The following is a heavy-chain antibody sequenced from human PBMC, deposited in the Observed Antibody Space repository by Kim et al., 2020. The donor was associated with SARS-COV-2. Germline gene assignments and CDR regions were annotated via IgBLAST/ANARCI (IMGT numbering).Heavy chain of an antibody. D-gene: IGHD4-17*01. J-gene: IGHJ6*02. CDR2: ISYDGSNK. CDR3: AKDIVDYGSYYYGMDV. V-gene: IGHV3-30*18. CDR1: GFTFSSYG. Sequence: GGSLRLSCAASGFTFSSYGMHWVRQAPGKGLEWVAVISYDGSNKYYADSVKGRFTISRDNSKNTLYLQMNSLRAEDTAVYYCAKDIVDYGSYYYGMDVWGQGTTVTVSS.